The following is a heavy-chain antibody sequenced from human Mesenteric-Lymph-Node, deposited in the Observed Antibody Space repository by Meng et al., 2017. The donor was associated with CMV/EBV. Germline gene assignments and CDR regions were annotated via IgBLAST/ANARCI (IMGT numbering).Heavy chain of an antibody. Sequence: SETLSLTCTVSGGSISSSSYYWGWIRQPPGKGLEWIGSIYYSGSTYYNPSLKSRVTISVDTSKNQLSLKLNSVTAADTAVYYCARGSTGYSSSWYRYWGQGTLVTVSS. CDR2: IYYSGST. J-gene: IGHJ4*02. D-gene: IGHD6-13*01. CDR1: GGSISSSSYY. CDR3: ARGSTGYSSSWYRY. V-gene: IGHV4-39*07.